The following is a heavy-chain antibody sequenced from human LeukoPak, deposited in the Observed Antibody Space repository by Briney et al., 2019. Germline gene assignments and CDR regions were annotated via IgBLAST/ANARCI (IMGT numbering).Heavy chain of an antibody. J-gene: IGHJ4*02. CDR3: ARVGTITGVVIPDYFDY. Sequence: ASVKVSCKASGYTFTGYYMHWVRQAPGQGLEWMGWISPNSGGTNYAQKFQGRVTMTRDTSISTAYMELNRLRSDDTAVYYCARVGTITGVVIPDYFDYWGRGTLVTVSS. V-gene: IGHV1-2*02. CDR1: GYTFTGYY. CDR2: ISPNSGGT. D-gene: IGHD3-3*01.